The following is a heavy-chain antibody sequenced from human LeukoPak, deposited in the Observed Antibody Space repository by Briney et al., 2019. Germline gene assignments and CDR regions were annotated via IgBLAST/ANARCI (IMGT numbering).Heavy chain of an antibody. Sequence: ASVKVSCKXSGYTFTSYGISWVQQAPRQGLEWMGWISAYNGNTNYAQKLQGRVTMTTDTSTSTAYMELRSLRSDDTAVYYCARGSSSWYYYYYYMDVWGKGTTVTVSS. CDR1: GYTFTSYG. D-gene: IGHD6-13*01. V-gene: IGHV1-18*01. CDR3: ARGSSSWYYYYYYMDV. CDR2: ISAYNGNT. J-gene: IGHJ6*03.